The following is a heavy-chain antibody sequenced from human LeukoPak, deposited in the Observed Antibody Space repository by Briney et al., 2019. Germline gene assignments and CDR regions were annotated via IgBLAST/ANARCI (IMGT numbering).Heavy chain of an antibody. J-gene: IGHJ4*02. Sequence: GASVKVSCKASGYTFTGYYMHWVRQAPGQGLEWMGWINPNSGGTNYAQKFQGRVTMTRDTSISTAYMELSRLRSDDTAVYYCARDRMGAILYFDSWGQGTLVTVSS. D-gene: IGHD1-26*01. CDR2: INPNSGGT. CDR1: GYTFTGYY. CDR3: ARDRMGAILYFDS. V-gene: IGHV1-2*02.